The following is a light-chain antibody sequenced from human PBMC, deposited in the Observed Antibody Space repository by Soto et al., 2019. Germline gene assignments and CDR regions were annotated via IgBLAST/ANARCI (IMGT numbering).Light chain of an antibody. J-gene: IGKJ1*01. Sequence: EIVLTQSPGTLSLSPGERATLSCRASQTVSSSYLAWYQQKPGQAPRLLIYGASSRATGIPDRFSGSGSGTDFTLIISKLDPEDFAVYNCQQYADAPMTFGPGTKVEIK. CDR1: QTVSSSY. CDR2: GAS. V-gene: IGKV3-20*01. CDR3: QQYADAPMT.